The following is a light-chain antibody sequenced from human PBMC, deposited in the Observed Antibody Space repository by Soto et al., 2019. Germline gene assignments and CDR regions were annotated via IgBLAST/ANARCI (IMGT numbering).Light chain of an antibody. J-gene: IGLJ2*01. Sequence: QSALTQPASVSGSPGQSITISCTGTSSDVGGYNYVSWYQQHPDKAPKLMIYDVSNRPSGVSNRFSGSKSGNTASLTISGLQAEDEADYYCSSYTSSSPWVFGGGTKLTVL. CDR3: SSYTSSSPWV. V-gene: IGLV2-14*01. CDR2: DVS. CDR1: SSDVGGYNY.